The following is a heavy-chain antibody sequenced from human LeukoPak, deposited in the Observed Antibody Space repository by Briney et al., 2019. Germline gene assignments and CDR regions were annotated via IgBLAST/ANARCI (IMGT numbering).Heavy chain of an antibody. CDR2: MNPNSGDT. V-gene: IGHV1-8*02. D-gene: IGHD3-22*01. Sequence: ASVKVSCKASGYTFTGYYMHWVRQAPGQGLEWMAWMNPNSGDTAYAQKFQGRVAMTRDTSMSTAYMELSSLRSEDTAVYYCARGLGDYYDTSDYYYAVAAHWGQGTLIIVSS. CDR3: ARGLGDYYDTSDYYYAVAAH. J-gene: IGHJ4*02. CDR1: GYTFTGYY.